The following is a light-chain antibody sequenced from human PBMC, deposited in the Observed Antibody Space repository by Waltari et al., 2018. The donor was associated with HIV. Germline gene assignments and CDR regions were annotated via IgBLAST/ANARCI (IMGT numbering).Light chain of an antibody. Sequence: DIVMSQSPLSLPVTPGEPASISCRSSQSLLHINGYNYLDWYLQKPGQSQQLLIYLGSNRASGVPDRFSGSGSGTDFTLKISRVEAEDFGVYYCMQALQTPRTFGQGTKVEIK. J-gene: IGKJ1*01. CDR1: QSLLHINGYNY. V-gene: IGKV2-28*01. CDR3: MQALQTPRT. CDR2: LGS.